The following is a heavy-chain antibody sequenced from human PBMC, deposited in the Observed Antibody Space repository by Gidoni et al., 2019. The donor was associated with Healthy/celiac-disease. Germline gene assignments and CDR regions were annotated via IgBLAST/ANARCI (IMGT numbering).Heavy chain of an antibody. CDR2: IYYSGST. CDR1: GGSISSSSYY. D-gene: IGHD1-1*01. Sequence: QLQLQESGPGLVKPSETLSLTCTVSGGSISSSSYYWGWIRQPPGKGLEWIGSIYYSGSTYYNPSLKSRVTISVDTSKNQFSLKLSSVTAADTAVYYCARQDGERGRTSAWYFDYWGQGTLVTVSS. V-gene: IGHV4-39*01. CDR3: ARQDGERGRTSAWYFDY. J-gene: IGHJ4*02.